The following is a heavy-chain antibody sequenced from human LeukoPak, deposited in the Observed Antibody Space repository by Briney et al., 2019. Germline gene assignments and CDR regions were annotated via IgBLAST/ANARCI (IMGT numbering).Heavy chain of an antibody. Sequence: ASVKVSCKASGGTFSSYAISWVRQAPGQGLEWMGGIIPIFGTANYAQKFQGRVTITADESTSTAYMELSSLRSEDTAVYYCARGPGIAAAGSKYFDYWGQGTLVTVSS. CDR3: ARGPGIAAAGSKYFDY. J-gene: IGHJ4*02. CDR2: IIPIFGTA. V-gene: IGHV1-69*13. D-gene: IGHD6-13*01. CDR1: GGTFSSYA.